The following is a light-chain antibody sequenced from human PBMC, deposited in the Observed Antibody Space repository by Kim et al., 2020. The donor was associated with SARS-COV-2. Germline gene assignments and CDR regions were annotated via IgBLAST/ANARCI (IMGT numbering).Light chain of an antibody. CDR1: QRISSS. CDR3: QQSNTWPVYS. V-gene: IGKV3-15*01. CDR2: GSS. Sequence: PGESATLSCRASQRISSSLAWYQQKPGQPPRLLIYGSSTRVTGLPARFSGGGSGTEFTLTITSLQSEDSAVYYCQQSNTWPVYSFGQGTKLEI. J-gene: IGKJ2*01.